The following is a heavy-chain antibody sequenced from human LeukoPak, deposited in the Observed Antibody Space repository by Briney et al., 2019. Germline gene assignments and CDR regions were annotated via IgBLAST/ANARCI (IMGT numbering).Heavy chain of an antibody. Sequence: GASVNDSFKSSGCTFNRYAISGLRPAGGRGRAWMGGIISIFGTANYAQKLQGRVTITADESTSTAYMELSSLRSEDTAVYYCAGFFGVVVALNYYHYMDVWGKGTTVTVSS. V-gene: IGHV1-69*13. CDR2: IISIFGTA. D-gene: IGHD3-3*01. J-gene: IGHJ6*03. CDR1: GCTFNRYA. CDR3: AGFFGVVVALNYYHYMDV.